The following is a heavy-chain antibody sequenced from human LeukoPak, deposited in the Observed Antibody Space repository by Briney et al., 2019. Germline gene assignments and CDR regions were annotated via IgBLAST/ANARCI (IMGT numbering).Heavy chain of an antibody. CDR1: AYTFRDHG. Sequence: GGYLSLYCAASAYTFRDHGRAWLRQGPGRGLEGLVSVNGGGIGTDYAPNVRGRFTISRDNSKNTAYLQMTALRADDTAIYYRAKVSVCFACYFDYWGKGILVTVSS. CDR2: VNGGGIGT. CDR3: AKVSVCFACYFDY. D-gene: IGHD3-16*01. V-gene: IGHV3-23*01. J-gene: IGHJ4*02.